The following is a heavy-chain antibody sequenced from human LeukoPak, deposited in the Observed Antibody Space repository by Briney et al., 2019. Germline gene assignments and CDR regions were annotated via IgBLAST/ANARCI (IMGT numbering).Heavy chain of an antibody. CDR3: ARVAYFGSGPYYYFDY. Sequence: GGSLRLSCAASGFTFDDYGMSWVRQAPGKGLEWVSGISWNGDYTGYADSVKGRFTISRDNAKNSLYLQMNSLRAEDTALYHCARVAYFGSGPYYYFDYWGQGALVTVSS. V-gene: IGHV3-20*01. CDR1: GFTFDDYG. J-gene: IGHJ4*02. CDR2: ISWNGDYT. D-gene: IGHD3-10*01.